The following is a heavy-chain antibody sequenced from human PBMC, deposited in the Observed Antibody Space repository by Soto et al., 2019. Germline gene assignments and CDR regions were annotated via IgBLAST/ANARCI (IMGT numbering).Heavy chain of an antibody. CDR2: IIPIFGTA. CDR1: GGTFSSYA. Sequence: QVQLVQSGAEVKKPGSSVKVSCKASGGTFSSYAISWVRQAPGQGLEWMGGIIPIFGTANYAQKFQGRVTITADESTSTAYMELSSLRSEDTAVYYCARGPYCSGGSCSGFGYYYYGMDVWGQGTTSPSP. V-gene: IGHV1-69*01. D-gene: IGHD2-15*01. J-gene: IGHJ6*02. CDR3: ARGPYCSGGSCSGFGYYYYGMDV.